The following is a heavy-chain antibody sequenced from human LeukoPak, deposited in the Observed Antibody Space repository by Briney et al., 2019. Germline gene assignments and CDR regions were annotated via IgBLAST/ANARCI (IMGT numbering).Heavy chain of an antibody. CDR3: ARFSSTDDAFDI. Sequence: SETLSLTCAVYGGSFSGYYWSWIRQPPGKGLEWIGEINHSGSTNYNPSLKSRVTISVDTSKNQFSLKLSSVTAVDTAVYYCARFSSTDDAFDIWGQGTMVTVSP. V-gene: IGHV4-34*01. CDR2: INHSGST. CDR1: GGSFSGYY. J-gene: IGHJ3*02.